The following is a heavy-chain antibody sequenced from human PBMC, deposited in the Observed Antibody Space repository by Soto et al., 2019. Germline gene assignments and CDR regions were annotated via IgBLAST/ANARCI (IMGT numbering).Heavy chain of an antibody. CDR3: TREPLYSGSYYAFDI. J-gene: IGHJ3*02. Sequence: GGSLRLSCAASGFTFSSYWMSWVRQAPGKGLEWVANIKQDGSEKYYVDSVKGRFTISRDNAKNSLYLQMNSLRAEDTAVYYCTREPLYSGSYYAFDIWGQGTMVTVSS. V-gene: IGHV3-7*03. CDR1: GFTFSSYW. D-gene: IGHD1-26*01. CDR2: IKQDGSEK.